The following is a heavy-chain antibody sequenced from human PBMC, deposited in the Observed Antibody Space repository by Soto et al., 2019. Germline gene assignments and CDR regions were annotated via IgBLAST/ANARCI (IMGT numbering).Heavy chain of an antibody. V-gene: IGHV1-8*01. CDR1: GYNFIDYD. CDR3: ARNPYGSGLFDP. Sequence: QVHLVQSGAEVKKPGASVKVSCKASGYNFIDYDINWVRQSTGQGLEWMGWMTPNSGNTGYAQKFQGRVTLTRDTSIGAAYMELSSLKSEDTAVYYCARNPYGSGLFDPWDQGTLVTVSS. J-gene: IGHJ5*02. D-gene: IGHD6-19*01. CDR2: MTPNSGNT.